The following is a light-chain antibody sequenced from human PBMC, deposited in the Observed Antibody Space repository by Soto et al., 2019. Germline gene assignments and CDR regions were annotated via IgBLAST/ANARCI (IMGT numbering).Light chain of an antibody. V-gene: IGKV3-11*01. Sequence: EVVLTQSPVTLSLSPGERATLSCRASQSFRGLLAWYQQKPGQAPRLLIYDAYNMATGIPPRFSGSGSGTDFTLTISSLEPEDSAVYSCQQRHMWPITFGQGTRLEIK. CDR2: DAY. J-gene: IGKJ5*01. CDR3: QQRHMWPIT. CDR1: QSFRGL.